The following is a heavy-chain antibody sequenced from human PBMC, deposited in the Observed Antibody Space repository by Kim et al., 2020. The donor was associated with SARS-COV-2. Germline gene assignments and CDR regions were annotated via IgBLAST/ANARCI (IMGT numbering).Heavy chain of an antibody. CDR1: GFTLSNAW. CDR3: LRGGGIYSPFDY. D-gene: IGHD1-26*01. V-gene: IGHV3-15*04. Sequence: GGSLRLSCAGSGFTLSNAWMSWVRQAPGKGLEWIGRIESKTDGGTTDYAEPVKGRFTISGDDSRNTLFLQINSLRTEDTAVYYCLRGGGIYSPFDYWGQG. J-gene: IGHJ4*02. CDR2: IESKTDGGTT.